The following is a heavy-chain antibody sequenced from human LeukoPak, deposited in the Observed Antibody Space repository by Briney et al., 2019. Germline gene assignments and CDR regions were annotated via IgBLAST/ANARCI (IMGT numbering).Heavy chain of an antibody. CDR1: GFTFSNYG. CDR3: AKDFTGMGAFDI. CDR2: ISYDGSNK. J-gene: IGHJ3*02. D-gene: IGHD1-14*01. Sequence: RGTLRLSCAASGFTFSNYGMHWIRQAPGKGLECDAVISYDGSNKYYADSVKGRFTISRDNSKNTLYLQMNSLRAEDTAVYYCAKDFTGMGAFDIWGQGTMVTVSS. V-gene: IGHV3-30*18.